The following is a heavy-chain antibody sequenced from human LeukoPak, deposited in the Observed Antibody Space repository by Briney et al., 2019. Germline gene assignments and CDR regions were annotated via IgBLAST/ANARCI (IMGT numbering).Heavy chain of an antibody. V-gene: IGHV1-69*04. J-gene: IGHJ4*02. CDR3: ARDYRLERPTTVAFDY. D-gene: IGHD4-23*01. CDR2: IIPVLAIA. CDR1: GGTFSSCA. Sequence: ASLKVSCKASGGTFSSCAISWVRQAPGQGLEWMGRIIPVLAIANCIQKFQGRVTITADKSTTTAYMELSSLRSEDTAVYYCARDYRLERPTTVAFDYWGQGTLVTVSS.